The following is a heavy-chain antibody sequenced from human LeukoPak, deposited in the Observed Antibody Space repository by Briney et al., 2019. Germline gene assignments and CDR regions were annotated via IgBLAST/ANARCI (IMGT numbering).Heavy chain of an antibody. Sequence: GGSLRLSCVASGFTFSTYAMSWVRQAPGQGLEWVSVISGSGVTTYYADSVKGRFTISRDNSKNTLYLQMNSLRAEDTAVYYCAKDLGLKYQLLWMDRYWGQGTLVTVSS. D-gene: IGHD2-2*01. V-gene: IGHV3-23*01. J-gene: IGHJ4*02. CDR2: ISGSGVTT. CDR1: GFTFSTYA. CDR3: AKDLGLKYQLLWMDRY.